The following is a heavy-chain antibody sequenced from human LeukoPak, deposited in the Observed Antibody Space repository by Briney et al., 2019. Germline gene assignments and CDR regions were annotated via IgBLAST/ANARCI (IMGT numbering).Heavy chain of an antibody. CDR3: ARVRYSDSSVLTRKRSYYFDY. D-gene: IGHD3-22*01. V-gene: IGHV4-38-2*02. CDR1: GHSISSDYY. CDR2: FYHTGST. J-gene: IGHJ4*02. Sequence: SETLSLTCSVSGHSISSDYYWGWIRQAPVKGLEWIGRFYHTGSTYYNPSLKSRVTISVDTSKNQFSLKLSSVTAADTAVYYCARVRYSDSSVLTRKRSYYFDYWGQGTLVTVSS.